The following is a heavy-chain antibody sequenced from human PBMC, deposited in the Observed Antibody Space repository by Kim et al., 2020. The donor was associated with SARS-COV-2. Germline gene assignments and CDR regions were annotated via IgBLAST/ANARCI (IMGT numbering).Heavy chain of an antibody. J-gene: IGHJ5*02. D-gene: IGHD4-17*01. CDR3: TRSYGEGNWFDP. V-gene: IGHV5-10-1*01. CDR1: GYSFTSYW. Sequence: GESLKISCKGSGYSFTSYWISWVRQMPGKGLEWMGRSDPSDSYTNYSPSFQGHVTISAAKSISTAYLQWSRLMASDTAMYYCTRSYGEGNWFDPWGQGT. CDR2: SDPSDSYT.